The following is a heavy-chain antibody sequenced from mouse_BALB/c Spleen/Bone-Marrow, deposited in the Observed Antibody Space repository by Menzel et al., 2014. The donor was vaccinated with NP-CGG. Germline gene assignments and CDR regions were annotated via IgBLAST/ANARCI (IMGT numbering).Heavy chain of an antibody. D-gene: IGHD4-1*02. Sequence: QVQLQQSGSELVKSGVSVKLSCKASGYTFTSYWMYWVKQRPGQGLEWIGDINPSNGRTDYNEKFKTKATLTVDSSSSTAYMQLSSLTSEDSAVYYCSSPQLGSDYWGQGTTLTVSS. V-gene: IGHV1S81*02. CDR3: SSPQLGSDY. J-gene: IGHJ2*01. CDR1: GYTFTSYW. CDR2: INPSNGRT.